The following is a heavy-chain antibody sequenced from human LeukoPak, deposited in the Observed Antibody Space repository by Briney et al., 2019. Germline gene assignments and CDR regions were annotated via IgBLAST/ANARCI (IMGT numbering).Heavy chain of an antibody. CDR1: GFTFSSYS. CDR2: ISSSSSYI. J-gene: IGHJ6*02. CDR3: AKAPLFAAYYYGMDV. Sequence: PGGSLRLSCAASGFTFSSYSMNWVRQAPGKGLEWVSSISSSSSYIYYADSVKGRFTISRDNSKNTLYLQMNSLRAEDTAVYYCAKAPLFAAYYYGMDVWGQGTTVTVSS. V-gene: IGHV3-21*04. D-gene: IGHD3-10*01.